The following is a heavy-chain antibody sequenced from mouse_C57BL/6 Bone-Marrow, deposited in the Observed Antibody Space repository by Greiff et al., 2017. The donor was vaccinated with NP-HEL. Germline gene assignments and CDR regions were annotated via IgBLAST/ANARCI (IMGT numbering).Heavy chain of an antibody. V-gene: IGHV5-2*01. J-gene: IGHJ1*03. Sequence: EVKLMESGGGLVQPGESLKLSCESNEYEFPSHDMSWVRKTPEKRLELVAALNSDGGSNYYPDTMERRCILSRDNTKKTLYLQMSSLRSEDTALYYCARGGSEVGWYFDVWGTGTTVTVSS. CDR1: EYEFPSHD. CDR2: LNSDGGSN. D-gene: IGHD1-1*02. CDR3: ARGGSEVGWYFDV.